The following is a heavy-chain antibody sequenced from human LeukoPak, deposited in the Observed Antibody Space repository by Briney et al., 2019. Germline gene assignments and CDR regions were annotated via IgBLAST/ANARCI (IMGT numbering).Heavy chain of an antibody. J-gene: IGHJ3*02. CDR3: AKATQAQLVHAFDM. CDR2: IIPIFGTA. D-gene: IGHD6-13*01. V-gene: IGHV1-69*06. CDR1: GGTFSSYA. Sequence: ASVKVSCKASGGTFSSYAISWVRQAPGQGLEWMGGIIPIFGTANYAQKFQGRVTITADKSTSTAYMELSSLRSEDTAVYYCAKATQAQLVHAFDMWGQGTMVTVSS.